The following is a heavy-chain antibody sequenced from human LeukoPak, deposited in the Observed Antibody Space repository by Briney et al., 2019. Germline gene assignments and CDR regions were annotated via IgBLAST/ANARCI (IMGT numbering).Heavy chain of an antibody. D-gene: IGHD4-11*01. CDR3: ATRYSNLDYYYYYMDV. V-gene: IGHV1-8*03. Sequence: GASVKVSCKASGYTFTSYDINWVRQATGQGLEWMGWMNPNSGNTGYAQKFQGRVTITRNTSISTAYMELSSLRSEDTAVYYCATRYSNLDYYYYYMDVWAKGPRSPSP. J-gene: IGHJ6*03. CDR2: MNPNSGNT. CDR1: GYTFTSYD.